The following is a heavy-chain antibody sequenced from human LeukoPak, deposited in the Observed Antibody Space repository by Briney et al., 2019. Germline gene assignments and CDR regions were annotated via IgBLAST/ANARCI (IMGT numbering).Heavy chain of an antibody. CDR2: IDKHGSGK. CDR3: ARDAGWGYYDL. V-gene: IGHV3-7*01. CDR1: GFTFSTSW. D-gene: IGHD1-26*01. J-gene: IGHJ4*02. Sequence: SGGSLRVSCVASGFTFSTSWVTWVRQAPGKGLEWVANIDKHGSGKYYVDSVKGRFAISRDYASNSVFLQMDSLRAEDTSVYCARDAGWGYYDLWGQGTPVTVSS.